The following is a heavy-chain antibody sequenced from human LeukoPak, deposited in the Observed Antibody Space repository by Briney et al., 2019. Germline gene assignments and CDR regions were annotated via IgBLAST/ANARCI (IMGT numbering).Heavy chain of an antibody. D-gene: IGHD3-10*01. Sequence: PGGSLRLACAASGFTFSSYEMNWVRQAPEKGLEWVSYISSSGSTIYYADSVKGRFTISRDNAKNSLYLQMNSLRAEDTAVYYCTRDLRGSGSYHNVINYWGQGTLVTVSS. V-gene: IGHV3-48*03. J-gene: IGHJ4*02. CDR1: GFTFSSYE. CDR2: ISSSGSTI. CDR3: TRDLRGSGSYHNVINY.